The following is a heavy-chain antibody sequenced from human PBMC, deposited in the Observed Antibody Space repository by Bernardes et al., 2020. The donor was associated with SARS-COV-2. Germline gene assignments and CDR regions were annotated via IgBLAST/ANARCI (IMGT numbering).Heavy chain of an antibody. CDR1: GFSLSTSGMC. Sequence: SGSTLLKPTQTLTLTCPFSGFSLSTSGMCVSWIRQPPGKALEWLALIDWDDDKYYSTSLKTRLTISKDTSKNQVVLTMTNMDPVDTATYYCARSITMVRGVITPFDYWGQGTLVTVSS. CDR3: ARSITMVRGVITPFDY. J-gene: IGHJ4*02. V-gene: IGHV2-70*01. CDR2: IDWDDDK. D-gene: IGHD3-10*01.